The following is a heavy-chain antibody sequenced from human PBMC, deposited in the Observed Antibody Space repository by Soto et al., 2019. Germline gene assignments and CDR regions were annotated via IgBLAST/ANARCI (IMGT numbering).Heavy chain of an antibody. CDR1: GGSISSYY. V-gene: IGHV4-59*08. Sequence: SETLSLTCTVSGGSISSYYWSWIRQPPGKGLEWIGYIYYSGSTNYNPSLKSRVTISVDTSKNQFSLKLSSVTAADTAVYYCARVYYDILTGYYYFDYWGQGTLVTVSS. CDR3: ARVYYDILTGYYYFDY. D-gene: IGHD3-9*01. J-gene: IGHJ4*02. CDR2: IYYSGST.